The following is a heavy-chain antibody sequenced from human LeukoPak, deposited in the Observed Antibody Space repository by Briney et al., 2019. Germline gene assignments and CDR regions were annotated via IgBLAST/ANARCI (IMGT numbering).Heavy chain of an antibody. CDR1: GGSVSSYY. D-gene: IGHD3-22*01. CDR3: ARVSHYYDSSGYYYVRAFDI. CDR2: IYYSGTT. J-gene: IGHJ3*02. V-gene: IGHV4-59*02. Sequence: SETLSLTCTVSGGSVSSYYWSWIRQPPGKGLEWIGYIYYSGTTNYNPSFKSRVTMSVDTSNNQFSLKLSSVTAADTDVYYCARVSHYYDSSGYYYVRAFDIWGQGTMVTVSS.